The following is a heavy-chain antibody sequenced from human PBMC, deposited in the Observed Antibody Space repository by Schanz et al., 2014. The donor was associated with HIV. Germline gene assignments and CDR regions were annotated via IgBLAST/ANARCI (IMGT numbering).Heavy chain of an antibody. D-gene: IGHD3-22*01. Sequence: EVQLVESGGGLVQPGGSLRLSCAASGFTFSRYWMTWVRQAPGKGLEWVANIKEDGSEKYHADSVKGRCTISRDNSKNSLSLLIKSLRADDAAVYYCAKDRNYYESKYRGKGNYYYYYGMDVWGQGTTVTVSS. CDR1: GFTFSRYW. CDR3: AKDRNYYESKYRGKGNYYYYYGMDV. J-gene: IGHJ6*02. CDR2: IKEDGSEK. V-gene: IGHV3-7*04.